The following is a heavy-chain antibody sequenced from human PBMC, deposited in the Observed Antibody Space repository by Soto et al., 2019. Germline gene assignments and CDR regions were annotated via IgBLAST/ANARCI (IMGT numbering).Heavy chain of an antibody. CDR3: ARGKGAGYCSSTSCYPYGMDV. CDR2: ISYDGSNK. J-gene: IGHJ6*02. Sequence: GGSLRRSCAASGCTFSSYAMHWVRQAPGKGLEWVAVISYDGSNKYYADSVKGRFTISRDNSKNTLYLQMNSLRAEDTAVYYCARGKGAGYCSSTSCYPYGMDVWGQGTTVTVSS. V-gene: IGHV3-30-3*01. D-gene: IGHD2-2*03. CDR1: GCTFSSYA.